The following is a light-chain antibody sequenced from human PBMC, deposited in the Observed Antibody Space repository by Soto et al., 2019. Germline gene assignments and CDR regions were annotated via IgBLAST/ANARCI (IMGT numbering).Light chain of an antibody. Sequence: EIVMTQSPATLSVSPGERATLSCRASQSVSSNLAWYQQRPGQAPRLLIYGASTRATGIPARFSGSGSGTEFTLTISSLQSEGFAVYYCQQFNNWQLTFGGGTKVEIK. J-gene: IGKJ4*01. CDR2: GAS. CDR1: QSVSSN. V-gene: IGKV3-15*01. CDR3: QQFNNWQLT.